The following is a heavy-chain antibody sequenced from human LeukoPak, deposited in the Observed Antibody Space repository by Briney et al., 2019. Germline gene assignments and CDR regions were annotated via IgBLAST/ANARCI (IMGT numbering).Heavy chain of an antibody. CDR3: ASPPTPLWFGEYIGY. D-gene: IGHD3-10*01. J-gene: IGHJ4*02. V-gene: IGHV3-23*01. Sequence: GGSLRLSCIASGFTFSSYGMHWVRQAPGKGLEWVSAISGSGGSTYYADSVKGRFTISRDNSKNTLYLQMNSLRAEDTAVYYCASPPTPLWFGEYIGYWGQGTLVTVSS. CDR2: ISGSGGST. CDR1: GFTFSSYG.